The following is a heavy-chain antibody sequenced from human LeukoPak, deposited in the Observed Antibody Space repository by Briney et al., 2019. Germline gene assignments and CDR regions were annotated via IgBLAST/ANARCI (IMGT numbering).Heavy chain of an antibody. D-gene: IGHD1-26*01. J-gene: IGHJ3*02. V-gene: IGHV4-39*07. Sequence: PLETLSLTCTVSGGSIISGSYFWDWIRQPPGKGLEWSGNIYYSGATYYNPSLKSRVTISVDTSKNQFSLKLSSVTAADTAVYYCARDHSGSYSHDAFDIWGQGTMVTVSS. CDR1: GGSIISGSYF. CDR3: ARDHSGSYSHDAFDI. CDR2: IYYSGAT.